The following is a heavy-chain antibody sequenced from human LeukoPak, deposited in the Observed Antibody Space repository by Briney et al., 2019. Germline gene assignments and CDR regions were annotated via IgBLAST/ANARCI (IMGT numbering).Heavy chain of an antibody. CDR1: GFTFSGSA. CDR3: TGNYDSSGYYYEVTPISDY. V-gene: IGHV3-73*01. D-gene: IGHD3-22*01. Sequence: GGSLRLSCAASGFTFSGSAMHWVRQASGKGLEWVGRIRSKANSYATAYAASVKGRFTISRDDSKNTAYLQMNSLKTEDTAVYYCTGNYDSSGYYYEVTPISDYWGQGTLVTVSS. CDR2: IRSKANSYAT. J-gene: IGHJ4*02.